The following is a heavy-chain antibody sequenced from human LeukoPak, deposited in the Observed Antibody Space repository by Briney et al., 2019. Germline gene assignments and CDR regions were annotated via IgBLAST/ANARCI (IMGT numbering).Heavy chain of an antibody. Sequence: PSETLSLTCTVSGYSISSGYYWGWIRQPPGKGLEWIGSIYHSGSTYYNPSLKSRVTISVDTSKNQFSLKLSSVTAADTAVYYCARVEAARPNYWGQGTLVTVSS. CDR1: GYSISSGYY. CDR3: ARVEAARPNY. J-gene: IGHJ4*02. V-gene: IGHV4-38-2*02. CDR2: IYHSGST. D-gene: IGHD6-6*01.